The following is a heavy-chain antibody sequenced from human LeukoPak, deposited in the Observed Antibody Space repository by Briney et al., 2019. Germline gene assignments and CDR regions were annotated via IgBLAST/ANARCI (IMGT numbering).Heavy chain of an antibody. Sequence: ASVKVSCKASGYTFTSYGISWVRQAPGQGLEWMGWMSAYNGNTNYAQKLQGRVTMTTDTSTSTAYMELRSLRSDDTAVYYCARAGPGWHPQGHAFDIWGQGTMVTVSS. CDR3: ARAGPGWHPQGHAFDI. V-gene: IGHV1-18*01. J-gene: IGHJ3*02. CDR1: GYTFTSYG. CDR2: MSAYNGNT. D-gene: IGHD6-19*01.